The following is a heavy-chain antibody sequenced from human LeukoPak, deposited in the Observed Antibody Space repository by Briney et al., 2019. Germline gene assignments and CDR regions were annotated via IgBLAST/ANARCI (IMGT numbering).Heavy chain of an antibody. D-gene: IGHD2-2*01. Sequence: PGGSLRLSCAASGFTFSNSAMHWVRQAPGKGLECVAFIQSDGSYKHYSDSVKGRFTISRDNSKNTLYLEMNSLRVVDTAVYYCATHCSGTACHRDYWGQGTLVTVSS. V-gene: IGHV3-30*02. CDR2: IQSDGSYK. CDR3: ATHCSGTACHRDY. J-gene: IGHJ4*02. CDR1: GFTFSNSA.